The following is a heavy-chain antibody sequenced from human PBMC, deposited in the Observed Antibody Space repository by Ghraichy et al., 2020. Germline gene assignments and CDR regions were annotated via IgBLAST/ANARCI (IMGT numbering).Heavy chain of an antibody. CDR3: ARHVYYYDSSGYYYYFDY. V-gene: IGHV4-39*01. CDR2: ISYSGTT. D-gene: IGHD3-22*01. CDR1: GGSISSSNYY. J-gene: IGHJ4*02. Sequence: SETLSLSCTVSGGSISSSNYYWGWIRQPPGKGLEWIGSISYSGTTYYNPSLQSRVTMSVDTSKNQFSLKLSSVTAADTALYYCARHVYYYDSSGYYYYFDYWGQGTLVTVSS.